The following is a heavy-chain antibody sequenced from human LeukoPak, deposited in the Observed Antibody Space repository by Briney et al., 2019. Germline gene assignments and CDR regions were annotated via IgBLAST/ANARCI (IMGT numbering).Heavy chain of an antibody. V-gene: IGHV3-7*01. J-gene: IGHJ4*02. CDR2: INQDGSDK. CDR3: ARGLGSLVEN. Sequence: GGSLRLSCVGSGFTFSKSYMTWVRQDPGKGLEWVANINQDGSDKVYVDSVKGRFTISRDNAKNSLFLQMNSLRVEDTAVYYCARGLGSLVENWGQGTLVTLSS. D-gene: IGHD1-26*01. CDR1: GFTFSKSY.